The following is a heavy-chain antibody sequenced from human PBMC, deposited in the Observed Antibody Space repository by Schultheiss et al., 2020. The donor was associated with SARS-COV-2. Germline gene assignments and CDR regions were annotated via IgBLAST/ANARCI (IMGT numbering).Heavy chain of an antibody. CDR2: IYYSGST. CDR1: GGSISSYY. Sequence: SETLSLTCTVSGGSISSYYWSWIRQPPGKGLEWIGYIYYSGSTYYNPSLKSLVTISVDTSKNQFSLKLSSVTAADTAVYYCARVSSVGRNQIDYWGQGTLVTVSS. D-gene: IGHD1-26*01. CDR3: ARVSSVGRNQIDY. V-gene: IGHV4-59*01. J-gene: IGHJ4*02.